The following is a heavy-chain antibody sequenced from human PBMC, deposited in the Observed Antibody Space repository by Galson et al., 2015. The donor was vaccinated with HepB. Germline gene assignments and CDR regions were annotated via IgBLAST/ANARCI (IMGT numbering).Heavy chain of an antibody. V-gene: IGHV4-4*07. J-gene: IGHJ6*02. CDR2: IYTSGST. Sequence: ETLSLTCTVSGGSISCYYWSWIRQPAGKALEWIGRIYTSGSTNYNPSLKSRVTMSVDTSKNQFSLKLSSVTAADTAVYYCAREPYIVVIPAAIHYYGMDVWGQGTPVTVSS. CDR1: GGSISCYY. CDR3: AREPYIVVIPAAIHYYGMDV. D-gene: IGHD2-2*02.